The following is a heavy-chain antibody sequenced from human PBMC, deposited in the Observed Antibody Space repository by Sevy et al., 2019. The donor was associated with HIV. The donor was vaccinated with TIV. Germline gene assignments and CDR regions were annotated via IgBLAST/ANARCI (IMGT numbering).Heavy chain of an antibody. D-gene: IGHD1-26*01. Sequence: GGSLRLSCAASGFTFSSYGMHWVRQAPGKGLEWVAVISYDGSNKYYADSVKGRFTISRDNSKNTLYLQMNSLIAEDTAVYYCAKVVYSGSYYSFPPIYWGQGTLVTVSS. CDR3: AKVVYSGSYYSFPPIY. CDR2: ISYDGSNK. J-gene: IGHJ4*02. CDR1: GFTFSSYG. V-gene: IGHV3-30*18.